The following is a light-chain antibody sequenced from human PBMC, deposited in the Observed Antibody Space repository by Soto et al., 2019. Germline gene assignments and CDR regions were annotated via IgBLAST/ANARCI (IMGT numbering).Light chain of an antibody. V-gene: IGKV1-33*01. CDR3: QQFDNLPLT. CDR2: DAS. J-gene: IGKJ4*01. CDR1: QDISSY. Sequence: DIQMTQSPSSLSASVGARVTISCQARQDISSYLNWYPQHSGKAPKLMIYDASNLATGVPSRFSGSGSGTDFTFTISSLQPEDFATYFCQQFDNLPLTFGGGTKVDIK.